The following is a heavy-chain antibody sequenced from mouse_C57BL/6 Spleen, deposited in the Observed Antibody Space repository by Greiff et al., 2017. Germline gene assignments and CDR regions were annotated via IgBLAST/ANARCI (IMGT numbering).Heavy chain of an antibody. CDR1: GYTFTSYW. CDR3: ASGGQLGLIRYFDV. D-gene: IGHD4-1*02. CDR2: IHPNSGST. V-gene: IGHV1-64*01. Sequence: VQLQQPGAELVKPGASVKLSCKASGYTFTSYWMHWVKQRPGQGLEWIGMIHPNSGSTNYNEKFKSKATLTVDKSSSTAYMQLSSLTSEDSAVYDCASGGQLGLIRYFDVWGTGTTVTVSS. J-gene: IGHJ1*03.